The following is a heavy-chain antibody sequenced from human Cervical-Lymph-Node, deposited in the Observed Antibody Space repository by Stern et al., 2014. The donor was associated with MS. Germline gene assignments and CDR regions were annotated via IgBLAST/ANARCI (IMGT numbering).Heavy chain of an antibody. CDR1: GASISTGGHY. D-gene: IGHD1-26*01. J-gene: IGHJ4*02. CDR3: AGGNVGASYFDR. CDR2: IYDSGNT. V-gene: IGHV4-31*11. Sequence: VQLLESGPGLVKPSQTLSLTCAVSGASISTGGHYWSWIRQHTGKGLEWIGNIYDSGNTYSNPSLKSRLKISVDPSKNQFSLRLTSVTAADTAVYYCAGGNVGASYFDRWGQGTLVTVSS.